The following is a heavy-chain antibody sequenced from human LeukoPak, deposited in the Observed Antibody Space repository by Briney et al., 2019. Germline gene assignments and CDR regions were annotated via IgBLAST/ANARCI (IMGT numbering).Heavy chain of an antibody. CDR1: GFTFSSYG. D-gene: IGHD3-16*02. J-gene: IGHJ4*02. Sequence: PGGSLRLSCAASGFTFSSYGMHWVRQAPGKGLEWVAVISYDGSNKYYADSVKGRFTISRDNSKNTLYLQMNSLRAEDTAVYYCAADYGWGSYRLYWGQGTQVTVSS. V-gene: IGHV3-30*03. CDR2: ISYDGSNK. CDR3: AADYGWGSYRLY.